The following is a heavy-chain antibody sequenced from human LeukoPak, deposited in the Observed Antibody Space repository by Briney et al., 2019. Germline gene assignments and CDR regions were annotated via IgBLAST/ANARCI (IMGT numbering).Heavy chain of an antibody. CDR2: IKTKTDGGTA. V-gene: IGHV3-15*01. Sequence: GGSLRLSCAASGFTFTNAWMSWVRQAPGKGLEWVGRIKTKTDGGTADYAAPVKGRFTISRDDSKNTLYLQMNSLKTEDTAVYYCTTDQHETSGYINVAYWGQGTLVTVSS. CDR3: TTDQHETSGYINVAY. CDR1: GFTFTNAW. D-gene: IGHD3-22*01. J-gene: IGHJ4*02.